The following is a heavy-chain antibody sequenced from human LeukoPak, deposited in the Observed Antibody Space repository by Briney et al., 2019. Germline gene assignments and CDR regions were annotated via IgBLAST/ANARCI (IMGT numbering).Heavy chain of an antibody. J-gene: IGHJ4*02. CDR1: GGSISSYY. Sequence: SETLSLTCTVPGGSISSYYWSWIRQPPGKGLEWIGYIYYSGSTNYNPSLKSRVTISVDTSKNQFSLKLSSVTAADTAAYYCAREAHDGFDYWGQGTLVTVSS. CDR2: IYYSGST. D-gene: IGHD3-16*01. V-gene: IGHV4-59*01. CDR3: AREAHDGFDY.